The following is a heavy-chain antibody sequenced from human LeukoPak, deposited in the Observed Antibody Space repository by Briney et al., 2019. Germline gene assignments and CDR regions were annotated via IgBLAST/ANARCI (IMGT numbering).Heavy chain of an antibody. Sequence: GGSLRLSCTASGFTFSSYAMSWVRQAAGKGLEWVSSISDSGDSTFYADSVQGRFTISRDNSKNTVFLQMNRLRAEDTAIYYCANGLNVPDYWGQGTLVTVSS. CDR3: ANGLNVPDY. V-gene: IGHV3-23*01. CDR1: GFTFSSYA. D-gene: IGHD3/OR15-3a*01. J-gene: IGHJ4*02. CDR2: ISDSGDST.